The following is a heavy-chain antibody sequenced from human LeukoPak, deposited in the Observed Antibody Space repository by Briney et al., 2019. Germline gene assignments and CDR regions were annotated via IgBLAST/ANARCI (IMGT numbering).Heavy chain of an antibody. Sequence: PGGSLRLSCAASGFTFSDYYMSWIRQAPGKGLEWVSYISSSGSTIYYADSVKGRFTISRDNAKNSLYLQMNSLRAEDTALYYCAKDRAVAGTGTFDYWGQGTLVTVSS. V-gene: IGHV3-11*01. D-gene: IGHD6-19*01. CDR2: ISSSGSTI. CDR3: AKDRAVAGTGTFDY. CDR1: GFTFSDYY. J-gene: IGHJ4*02.